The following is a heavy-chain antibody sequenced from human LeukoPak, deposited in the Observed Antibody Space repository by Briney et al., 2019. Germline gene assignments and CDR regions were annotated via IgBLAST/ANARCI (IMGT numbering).Heavy chain of an antibody. CDR1: GYPISSVYY. CDR2: INHGGST. CDR3: ARDSHYDILTGYGLDAFDI. V-gene: IGHV4-38-2*02. J-gene: IGHJ3*02. Sequence: SETLSLTCSVSGYPISSVYYWGWIRRPPGKGLEWIGSINHGGSTDYNPSLKSRVIMSIDTSKNHFSLKLTSVTAADTAVYYCARDSHYDILTGYGLDAFDIWGQGTMVTVSS. D-gene: IGHD3-9*01.